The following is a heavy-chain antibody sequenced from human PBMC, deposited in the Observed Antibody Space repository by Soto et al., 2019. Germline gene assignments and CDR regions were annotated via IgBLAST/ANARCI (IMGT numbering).Heavy chain of an antibody. J-gene: IGHJ5*01. CDR2: IYKSATT. D-gene: IGHD2-15*01. CDR3: ARGRYCLTGRCFPNWFDS. CDR1: GDSICTVDYF. V-gene: IGHV4-30-4*01. Sequence: LSLPCSVSGDSICTVDYFWAWIRQPPGQALEYIGYIYKSATTYYNPSFESRVAISLDTSKSQFSLNVTSVTAADTAVYFCARGRYCLTGRCFPNWFDSWGQGTLVTVSS.